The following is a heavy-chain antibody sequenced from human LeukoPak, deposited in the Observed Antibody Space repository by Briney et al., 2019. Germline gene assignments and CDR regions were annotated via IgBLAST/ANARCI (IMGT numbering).Heavy chain of an antibody. Sequence: PGRSLRLSCGASGFTFTTYGMHWVRQAPGKGLQRVAFISFDGSNTYYADSVKGRFTISRDNSKNTLYLQMNSLRPEDTALYYCAKFRAPVLVPAAPDYLGQGTLVTVSS. CDR2: ISFDGSNT. D-gene: IGHD2-2*01. J-gene: IGHJ4*02. V-gene: IGHV3-30*18. CDR1: GFTFTTYG. CDR3: AKFRAPVLVPAAPDY.